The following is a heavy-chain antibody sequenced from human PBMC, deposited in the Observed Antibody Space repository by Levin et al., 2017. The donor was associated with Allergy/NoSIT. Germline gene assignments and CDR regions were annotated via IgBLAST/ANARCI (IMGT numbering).Heavy chain of an antibody. J-gene: IGHJ4*02. CDR2: ILYDGSNK. D-gene: IGHD3-22*01. CDR1: GFTFSNSG. Sequence: LSLTCAASGFTFSNSGMHWVRQAPGKGLEWVAIILYDGSNKYYAESVKGRFTISRDNSKNTLYLQMNSLRAEDTAVYYCAKTYYYDSSGYWVHPTIDYWGQGTLVTVSS. CDR3: AKTYYYDSSGYWVHPTIDY. V-gene: IGHV3-30*18.